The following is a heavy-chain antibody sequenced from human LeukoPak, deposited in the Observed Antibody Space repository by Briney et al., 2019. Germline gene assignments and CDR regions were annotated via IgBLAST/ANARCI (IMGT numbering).Heavy chain of an antibody. CDR1: GGTFSSYA. Sequence: ASVKVSCKASGGTFSSYAISWVRQAPGQGLEWMGRIIPILGIANYAQKFQGRVMITADKSTSTAYMELSSLRSEDTAVYYCARGSTESGGSALYYYYYMDVWGKGTTVTVSS. D-gene: IGHD2-15*01. CDR3: ARGSTESGGSALYYYYYMDV. CDR2: IIPILGIA. J-gene: IGHJ6*03. V-gene: IGHV1-69*04.